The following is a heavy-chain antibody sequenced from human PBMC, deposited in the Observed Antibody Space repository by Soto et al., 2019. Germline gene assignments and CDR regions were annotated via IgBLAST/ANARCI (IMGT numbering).Heavy chain of an antibody. CDR2: IYYTGNT. V-gene: IGHV4-31*03. Sequence: SETLSLTCTVSGDSIRSGGYYWSWIRQHPGKGLEWIGYIYYTGNTYYNPSLKSRLTISLDTSKNQFSLNLRSVTAEDTAVYYCAKALRYFDWLVRPWNAMDVWGQGTTVTVSS. D-gene: IGHD3-9*01. CDR1: GDSIRSGGYY. CDR3: AKALRYFDWLVRPWNAMDV. J-gene: IGHJ6*02.